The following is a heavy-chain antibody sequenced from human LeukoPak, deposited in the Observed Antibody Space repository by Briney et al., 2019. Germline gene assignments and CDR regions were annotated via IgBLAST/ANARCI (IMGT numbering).Heavy chain of an antibody. D-gene: IGHD2-15*01. CDR1: GFTLDDLG. Sequence: GALRLSRAGFGFTLDDLGMGLVRPAPGKGLELVSGINWNGGNTGYADSVKGRFTISRDNAKNSLYLQMNSLRAEDTALYHCARDTRGRRDVVVVADYWGQGTLVTVSS. CDR3: ARDTRGRRDVVVVADY. J-gene: IGHJ4*02. V-gene: IGHV3-20*01. CDR2: INWNGGNT.